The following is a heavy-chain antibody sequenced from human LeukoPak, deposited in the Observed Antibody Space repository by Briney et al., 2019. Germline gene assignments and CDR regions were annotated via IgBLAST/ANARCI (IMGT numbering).Heavy chain of an antibody. V-gene: IGHV3-23*01. J-gene: IGHJ5*02. D-gene: IGHD3-22*01. CDR2: ISSSGGST. CDR3: AKRNHKSSGYAPFDP. CDR1: GFTFSSYE. Sequence: PGGSLRLSCAASGFTFSSYEMNWVRQAPGKGLEWVSYISSSGGSTYYADSVKGRFTISRDNSKNTLYLQMNSLRAEDTAVYYCAKRNHKSSGYAPFDPWGQGTLVTVSS.